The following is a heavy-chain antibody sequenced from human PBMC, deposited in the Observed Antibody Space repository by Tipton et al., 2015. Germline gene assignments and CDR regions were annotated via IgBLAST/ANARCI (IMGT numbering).Heavy chain of an antibody. CDR1: GGSISSTNYY. V-gene: IGHV4-39*01. D-gene: IGHD6-19*01. J-gene: IGHJ4*02. CDR2: IFYSGST. Sequence: TLSLTCTVSGGSISSTNYYWDWIRQPSGKGLEWIGSIFYSGSTYNPSLKTRVTISVDTSENQFSLNLNSVTAADTAVYYCARQQSGPWLARQFFDYWGQGILVTVSS. CDR3: ARQQSGPWLARQFFDY.